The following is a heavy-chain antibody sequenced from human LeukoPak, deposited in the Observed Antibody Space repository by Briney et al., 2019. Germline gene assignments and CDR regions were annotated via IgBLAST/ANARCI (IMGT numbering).Heavy chain of an antibody. CDR1: GDTFSSYA. D-gene: IGHD4-17*01. CDR2: IIPIFGTA. CDR3: AREQPYGDSSGLDY. Sequence: RASVKVSCKASGDTFSSYAISWVRQAPGQGLEWMGGIIPIFGTAHYAQKFQGRVTITTDESTSTAYMELSSLRSEDTAVYYCAREQPYGDSSGLDYWGQGTLVTVSS. J-gene: IGHJ4*02. V-gene: IGHV1-69*05.